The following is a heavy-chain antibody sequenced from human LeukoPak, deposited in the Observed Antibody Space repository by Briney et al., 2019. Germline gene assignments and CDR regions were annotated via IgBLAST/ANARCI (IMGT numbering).Heavy chain of an antibody. CDR3: ARDYGDSFFDY. CDR1: GGSFSGYY. D-gene: IGHD4-17*01. J-gene: IGHJ4*02. Sequence: PSETLSLTCAVYGGSFSGYYWSWIRQPPGKGLEWIGEINHSGSTNYNPSLKSRVTISVDTSKNQFSLKLSSVTAADTAVYYCARDYGDSFFDYWGQGTLVTVSS. V-gene: IGHV4-34*01. CDR2: INHSGST.